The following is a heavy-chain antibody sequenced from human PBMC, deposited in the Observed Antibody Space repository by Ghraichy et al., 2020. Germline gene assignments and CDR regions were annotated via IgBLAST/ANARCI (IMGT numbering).Heavy chain of an antibody. CDR1: GFGFSSYA. J-gene: IGHJ4*02. V-gene: IGHV3-23*01. CDR3: AKVHSSGWYQVKSGPFDY. D-gene: IGHD6-19*01. CDR2: ISGSGINT. Sequence: GESLNISCAASGFGFSSYAMTWVRQAPGKGLELVSAISGSGINTFYADSVKGRFTISRDNSKNTLYLLLNSLRAEDTAVYSCAKVHSSGWYQVKSGPFDYRGQGTL.